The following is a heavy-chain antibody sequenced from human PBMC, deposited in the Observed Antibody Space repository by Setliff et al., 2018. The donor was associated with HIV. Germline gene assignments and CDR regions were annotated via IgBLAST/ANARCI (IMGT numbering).Heavy chain of an antibody. D-gene: IGHD6-13*01. CDR3: ATASPGQQPYYYYYYGMDV. V-gene: IGHV1-24*01. CDR1: GYTLTELS. CDR2: FDPEDGET. J-gene: IGHJ6*02. Sequence: GASVKVSCKVSGYTLTELSRHWVRQAPGKGLEWMGGFDPEDGETIYAQKFQGRVTMTEDTSTDTAYMELSSLRSEDTAVYYCATASPGQQPYYYYYYGMDVWGQGTTGTVSS.